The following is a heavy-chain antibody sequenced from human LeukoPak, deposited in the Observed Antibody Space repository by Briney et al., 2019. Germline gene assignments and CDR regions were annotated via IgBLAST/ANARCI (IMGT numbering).Heavy chain of an antibody. CDR3: ARPSTYYDFWSGTSGFDY. D-gene: IGHD3-3*01. CDR1: GGSFSGYY. CDR2: FNHSGST. V-gene: IGHV4-34*01. Sequence: SETLSLTCAVYGGSFSGYYWSWIRQPPGKGVEWIGEFNHSGSTNYNPSLKSRVTISVDTSKNQFSLKLSSVTAADTAVYYCARPSTYYDFWSGTSGFDYWGQGTLVTVSS. J-gene: IGHJ4*02.